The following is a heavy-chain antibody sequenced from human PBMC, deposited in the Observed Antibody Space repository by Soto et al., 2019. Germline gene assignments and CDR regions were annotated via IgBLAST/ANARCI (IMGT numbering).Heavy chain of an antibody. J-gene: IGHJ4*02. CDR3: ARDVGYGDYPPYDY. V-gene: IGHV4-38-2*02. D-gene: IGHD4-17*01. CDR2: IYHSGST. Sequence: PSETLSLTCAVSGYSISSGYYWGWIRQPPGKGLEWIGSIYHSGSTYYNPSLKSRVTISVDTSKNQFSLKLSSVTAADTAVYYCARDVGYGDYPPYDYWGQGTLVTVSS. CDR1: GYSISSGYY.